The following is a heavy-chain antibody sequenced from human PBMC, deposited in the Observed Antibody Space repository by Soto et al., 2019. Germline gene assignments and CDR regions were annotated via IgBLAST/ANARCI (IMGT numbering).Heavy chain of an antibody. V-gene: IGHV4-39*01. J-gene: IGHJ4*02. CDR3: ARRWGYSLAY. CDR1: GGSISSYY. CDR2: IYYSGST. D-gene: IGHD7-27*01. Sequence: QLQLQESGPGLVKPSETLSLTCTVSGGSISSYYWVWIRRPPGKGLEWIGSIYYSGSTYYNPSLKSPRTISLGTPMNQFSLKLSSVTPADTPVYYCARRWGYSLAYWGQGTLVTVSS.